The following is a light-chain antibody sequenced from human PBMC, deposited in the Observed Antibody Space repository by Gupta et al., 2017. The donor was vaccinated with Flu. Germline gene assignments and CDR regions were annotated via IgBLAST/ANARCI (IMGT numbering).Light chain of an antibody. Sequence: QSALTQPPSVSGSPGQSVTIPCPGTSSDIGHYNRVSWYQQSPGTAPKLMIYEVSNRPSGVPDRFSGSKSGNTASLTISGLQAEDEGDFYCTSYTSSYTYVFGTGTKVTVL. V-gene: IGLV2-18*02. CDR3: TSYTSSYTYV. CDR1: SSDIGHYNR. CDR2: EVS. J-gene: IGLJ1*01.